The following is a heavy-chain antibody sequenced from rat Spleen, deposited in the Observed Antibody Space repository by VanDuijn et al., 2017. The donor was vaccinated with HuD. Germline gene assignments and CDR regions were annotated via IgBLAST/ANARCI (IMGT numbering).Heavy chain of an antibody. CDR2: ISNDGSST. Sequence: EVQLVESGGGLVQPGRSMKLSCAALGFTFSNYYMAWVRQAPTKGLEWVATISNDGSSTYYRDSVKGRFIIFRDNAKNSLYLQMDSLRSEDTATYYCARQRTLYYFDYWGQGVMVPVSS. J-gene: IGHJ2*01. D-gene: IGHD3-1*01. CDR1: GFTFSNYY. CDR3: ARQRTLYYFDY. V-gene: IGHV5-25*01.